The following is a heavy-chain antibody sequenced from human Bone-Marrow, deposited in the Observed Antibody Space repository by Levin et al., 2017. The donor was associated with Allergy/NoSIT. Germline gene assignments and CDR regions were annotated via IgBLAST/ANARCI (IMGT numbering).Heavy chain of an antibody. Sequence: SETLSLTCAVSGGSISSSNWWSWVRQPPGKGLEWIGEIYHSGSTNYNPSLKSRVTISVDKSKNQFSLKLSSVTAADTAVYYCARDSSSWSGRVGSGWHIFDYWGQGTLVTVSS. V-gene: IGHV4-4*02. CDR3: ARDSSSWSGRVGSGWHIFDY. D-gene: IGHD6-13*01. J-gene: IGHJ4*02. CDR1: GGSISSSNW. CDR2: IYHSGST.